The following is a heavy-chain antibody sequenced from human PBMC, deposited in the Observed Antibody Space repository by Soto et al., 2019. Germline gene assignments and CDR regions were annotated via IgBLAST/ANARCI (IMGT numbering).Heavy chain of an antibody. J-gene: IGHJ6*02. V-gene: IGHV4-59*01. CDR2: IYYSGST. CDR3: ARVLSDGFPNNYYYGMDV. CDR1: GGSISSYY. D-gene: IGHD3-10*01. Sequence: PSETLSLTCTVSGGSISSYYWSWIRQPPGKGLEWIGYIYYSGSTNYNPSLKSRVTISVDTSKNQFSLKLSSVTAADTDVYYCARVLSDGFPNNYYYGMDVWGQGTTVTVSS.